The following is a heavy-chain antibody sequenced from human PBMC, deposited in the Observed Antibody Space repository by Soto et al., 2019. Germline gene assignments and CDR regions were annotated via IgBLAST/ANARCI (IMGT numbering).Heavy chain of an antibody. Sequence: EVQLLESGGGLVQPGGSLRLSCAASGFTFSSYAMSWVRQAPGKGLEWVSAISGSGGSTYYADSVKGRFTISRDNSKNTLYLQMNSLRAEDTAVYYCARPPDYSDSSGYTWGQGTLVTVSS. V-gene: IGHV3-23*01. CDR2: ISGSGGST. CDR3: ARPPDYSDSSGYT. CDR1: GFTFSSYA. J-gene: IGHJ5*02. D-gene: IGHD3-22*01.